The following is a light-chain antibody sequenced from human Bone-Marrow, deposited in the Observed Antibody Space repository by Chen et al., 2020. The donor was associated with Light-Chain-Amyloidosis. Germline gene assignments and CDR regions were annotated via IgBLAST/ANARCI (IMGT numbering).Light chain of an antibody. CDR1: NIGSTS. J-gene: IGLJ3*02. V-gene: IGLV3-21*02. Sequence: SYVLTQPSSVSVAPGQTATLACGGNNIGSTSVHWYQQTPGQAPLLVVYDDSDRPSGIPVRLACSNSGNTTTRTISRVEAGDEADYYCQVWDRSSDRPVFGGGTKLTVL. CDR2: DDS. CDR3: QVWDRSSDRPV.